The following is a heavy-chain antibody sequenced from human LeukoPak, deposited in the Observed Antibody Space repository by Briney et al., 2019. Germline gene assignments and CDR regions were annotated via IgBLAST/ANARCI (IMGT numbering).Heavy chain of an antibody. CDR2: IYYSGST. Sequence: SETLSLTCTVSGGSISSYYWSWIRQPPGKGLEWIGYIYYSGSTNYNPSLKSRVTISVDTSKNQFSLKLSSVTAADTAVHYCARENRYCSSTSCSYYYYMDVWGKGTTVTVSS. D-gene: IGHD2-2*01. CDR3: ARENRYCSSTSCSYYYYMDV. CDR1: GGSISSYY. V-gene: IGHV4-59*01. J-gene: IGHJ6*03.